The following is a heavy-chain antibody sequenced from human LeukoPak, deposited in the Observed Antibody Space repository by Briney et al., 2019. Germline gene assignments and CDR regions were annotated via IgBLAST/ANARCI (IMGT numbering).Heavy chain of an antibody. CDR2: IRYDGSNK. CDR3: AKLLAGWELLRWKDAFDI. D-gene: IGHD1-26*01. V-gene: IGHV3-30*02. Sequence: PGGSLRLSCAVSGFTFSSYGMHWVRQAPGKGLEWVAFIRYDGSNKYYADSVKGRFTISRDNSKNTLYLQMNSLRAEDTAVYYCAKLLAGWELLRWKDAFDIWGQGTMVTVSS. CDR1: GFTFSSYG. J-gene: IGHJ3*02.